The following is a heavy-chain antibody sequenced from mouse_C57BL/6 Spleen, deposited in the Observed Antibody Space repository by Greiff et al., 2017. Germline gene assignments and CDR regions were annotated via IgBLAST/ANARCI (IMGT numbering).Heavy chain of an antibody. V-gene: IGHV14-4*01. J-gene: IGHJ1*03. Sequence: EVQLQQSGAELVRPGASVKLSCTASGFNIKDDYMHWVKQRPEQGLEWIGWIDPENGDTEYASKFQGKATITADTSSNTAYLQLSSLTSEDTAVYYCTTYWAYKRYFDVWGTGTTVTVSS. CDR3: TTYWAYKRYFDV. D-gene: IGHD4-1*01. CDR1: GFNIKDDY. CDR2: IDPENGDT.